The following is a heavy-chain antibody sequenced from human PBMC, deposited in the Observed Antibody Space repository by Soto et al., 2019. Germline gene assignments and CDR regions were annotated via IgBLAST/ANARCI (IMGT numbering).Heavy chain of an antibody. CDR2: IYPGDSDT. CDR3: AISLHSGGDFVF. Sequence: EVRLMQSAAEMKKPGESLRISCQGSGFSFTGYWVAWVRQMPGKGLEWMGVIYPGDSDTRYSPSFHGQVSISVDKSIRTAYLQWTSLQASDTAMYYCAISLHSGGDFVFWGQGTLVTVSS. D-gene: IGHD2-15*01. CDR1: GFSFTGYW. J-gene: IGHJ4*02. V-gene: IGHV5-51*01.